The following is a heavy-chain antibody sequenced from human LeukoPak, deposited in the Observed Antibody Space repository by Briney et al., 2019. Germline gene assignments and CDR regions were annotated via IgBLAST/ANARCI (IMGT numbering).Heavy chain of an antibody. V-gene: IGHV4-34*01. J-gene: IGHJ5*02. CDR1: GGSFSGYY. CDR2: INHSGST. CDR3: ARGYDFWSGYSFVGNWFDP. Sequence: SETLSLTCAVYGGSFSGYYWSWIRQPPGKGLEWIGEINHSGSTNYNPSLKSRVTISVDTSKNQFSLKLSSVTAADTAVYYCARGYDFWSGYSFVGNWFDPWGQGTLVTVSS. D-gene: IGHD3-3*01.